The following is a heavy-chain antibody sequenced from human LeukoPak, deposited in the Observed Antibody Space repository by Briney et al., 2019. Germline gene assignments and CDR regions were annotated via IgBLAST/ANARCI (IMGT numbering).Heavy chain of an antibody. D-gene: IGHD3-10*01. J-gene: IGHJ4*02. CDR2: LNPDSGRT. CDR3: ARTMVRGVPGFDY. V-gene: IGHV1-8*01. Sequence: ASVKVSCKPSGYTFNNFDINWVRQATGQGLECLGWLNPDSGRTGYAPKFQGRVTMTRSTSTGTFYMELSRLRSEDTAVYYCARTMVRGVPGFDYWGQGTLVTVSS. CDR1: GYTFNNFD.